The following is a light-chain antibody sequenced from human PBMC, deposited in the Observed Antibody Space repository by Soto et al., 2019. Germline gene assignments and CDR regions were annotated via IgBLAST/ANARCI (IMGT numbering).Light chain of an antibody. CDR2: DVS. CDR1: SSDVGGYNY. J-gene: IGLJ2*01. Sequence: QSALTQPASVSGSPGQSITISCTGTSSDVGGYNYVSWYQQHPGKPPKLMIYDVSNRPSGVSNRFSGSKSGNTASLTICGLQAEDEADYYCSSYTSSSVVFGGGTKLTVL. CDR3: SSYTSSSVV. V-gene: IGLV2-14*01.